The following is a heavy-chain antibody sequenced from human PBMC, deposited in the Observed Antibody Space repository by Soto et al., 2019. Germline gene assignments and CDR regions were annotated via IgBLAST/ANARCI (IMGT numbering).Heavy chain of an antibody. V-gene: IGHV4-4*02. J-gene: IGHJ3*02. CDR2: IYHGGGA. CDR1: GGSISTENW. CDR3: ARLIMSANPFDI. Sequence: SETLSLTCAVSGGSISTENWWSWVRQPPGKGLEWIGEIYHGGGARYNPSLRRRVTISVDKSKNQFSLNLSSVTAADTAVYYCARLIMSANPFDIWGQGTMVTVSS. D-gene: IGHD2-8*01.